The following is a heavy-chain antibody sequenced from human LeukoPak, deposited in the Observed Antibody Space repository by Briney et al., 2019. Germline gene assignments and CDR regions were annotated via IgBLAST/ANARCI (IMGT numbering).Heavy chain of an antibody. V-gene: IGHV4-59*01. CDR2: IYNSGST. CDR3: ARDRELGS. CDR1: GGSISIYY. D-gene: IGHD3-16*01. Sequence: SETLSLTCIVSGGSISIYYWNWLRQPPGKGLEWIGYIYNSGSTYYNPSLKRRVTISADTSKNQFSLKLTSVTAADTAVYYCARDRELGSWGQGILVTVSS. J-gene: IGHJ5*02.